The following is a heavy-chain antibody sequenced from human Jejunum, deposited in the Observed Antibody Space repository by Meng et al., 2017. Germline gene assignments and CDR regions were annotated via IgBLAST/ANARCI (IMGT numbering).Heavy chain of an antibody. V-gene: IGHV3-23*04. J-gene: IGHJ2*01. CDR1: GFTFGNAW. Sequence: GHVAESGGGSVRPRESLGLSRSVFGFTFGNAWMHWVRLAPGKGLGWVSTIVSGGAKTYYADSAKGRFTISRDTSKNTLYLQMNGLRAEDTAVYSCAKHIYDNDDNKGLYRYFDLWGRGTLVTVSS. D-gene: IGHD2-21*01. CDR2: IVSGGAKT. CDR3: AKHIYDNDDNKGLYRYFDL.